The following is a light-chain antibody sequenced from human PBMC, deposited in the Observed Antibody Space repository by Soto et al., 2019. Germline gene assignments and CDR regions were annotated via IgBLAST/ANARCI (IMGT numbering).Light chain of an antibody. CDR1: ESISNN. CDR3: QQYNNWPRT. V-gene: IGKV3-15*01. J-gene: IGKJ1*01. Sequence: EIVMTQSPATLSVSPGERATLSCRAGESISNNLAWYQQKPGQAPRLLIYGAATRAAGIPARFSGRGSGTEFTLTISSLPSEDFAVYYCQQYNNWPRTFGQGTKVEIK. CDR2: GAA.